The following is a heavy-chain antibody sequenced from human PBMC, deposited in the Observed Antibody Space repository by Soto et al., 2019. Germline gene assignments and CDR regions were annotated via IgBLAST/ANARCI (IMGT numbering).Heavy chain of an antibody. CDR1: GYTFTSYV. CDR2: IRAYNGNT. V-gene: IGHV1-18*01. D-gene: IGHD6-19*01. Sequence: ASVKVSCKASGYTFTSYVISWVRQAPGQGLEWMGWIRAYNGNTNYAQKLQGRVTMTTGTSTSTAYMELRSLRSDDTAVYYCARKVADRGWFDPWGQGTLVTVST. J-gene: IGHJ5*02. CDR3: ARKVADRGWFDP.